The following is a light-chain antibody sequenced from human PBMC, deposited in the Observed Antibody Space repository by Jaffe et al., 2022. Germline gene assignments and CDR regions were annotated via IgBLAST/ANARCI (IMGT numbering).Light chain of an antibody. CDR3: QQYYTTPLT. Sequence: DIVMTQSPDSLAVSLGERATINCQSSQSVLSSSNNKDYLGWYQLKPGQPPKLLIYWASTRESGVPDRFSGSGSGTDFTLTVSSLQAEDVAVYYCQQYYTTPLTFGGGTKVEIK. V-gene: IGKV4-1*01. CDR1: QSVLSSSNNKDY. CDR2: WAS. J-gene: IGKJ4*01.